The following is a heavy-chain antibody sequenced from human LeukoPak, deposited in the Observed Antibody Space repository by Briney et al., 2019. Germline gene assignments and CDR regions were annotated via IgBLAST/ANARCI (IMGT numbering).Heavy chain of an antibody. CDR1: GGSISSGGYY. D-gene: IGHD4-17*01. J-gene: IGHJ5*02. CDR2: IYYSGST. Sequence: SQTLSLTCTVSGGSISSGGYYWSWIRQHPGKGLEWIGYIYYSGSTYYNPSLKSRVTISVDTSKNQFSLKLSSVTAADTAVYYCARDRGDYGDYRWFDPWGQGTLVTVSS. CDR3: ARDRGDYGDYRWFDP. V-gene: IGHV4-31*03.